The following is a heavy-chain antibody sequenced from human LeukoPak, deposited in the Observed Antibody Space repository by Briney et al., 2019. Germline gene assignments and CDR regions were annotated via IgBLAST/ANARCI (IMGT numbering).Heavy chain of an antibody. D-gene: IGHD2-15*01. V-gene: IGHV4-34*01. CDR1: GGSFSDYF. Sequence: KPSETLSLTRAVCGGSFSDYFWSGIRQPPAKGLEWIGEIDHSGGTNYNPSLKSRVTISVDTSKNQFSLKLTSVTAADAAVYYCARMRGGGIGYSNYMDVWGKGTTVIVSS. CDR3: ARMRGGGIGYSNYMDV. CDR2: IDHSGGT. J-gene: IGHJ6*03.